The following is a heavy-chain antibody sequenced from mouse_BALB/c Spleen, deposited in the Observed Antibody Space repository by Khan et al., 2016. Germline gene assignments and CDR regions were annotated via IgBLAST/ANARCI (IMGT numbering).Heavy chain of an antibody. J-gene: IGHJ1*01. V-gene: IGHV4-1*02. CDR3: ASTCWYLDV. Sequence: EVKLLESGGGLVQPGGSLKLSCAASGFDFSRYWMSWVRQAPGQGLEWIGEINPDSSTINYTPYLKDKFIISRDNAKNTLYLHMSKVRSEDTALYYCASTCWYLDVWGAGTTVTVSS. CDR1: GFDFSRYW. CDR2: INPDSSTI.